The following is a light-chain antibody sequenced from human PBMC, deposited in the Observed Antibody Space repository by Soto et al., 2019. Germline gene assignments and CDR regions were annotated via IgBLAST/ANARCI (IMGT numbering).Light chain of an antibody. CDR2: DAS. CDR1: QSVSSY. J-gene: IGKJ5*01. V-gene: IGKV3-11*01. Sequence: EIVLTQSPATLSLSPGERATLSCRASQSVSSYLAWYQQKPGQAPRLLIYDASNRATGIPARFSGSGSGTDFTLTISSLEPEDFAVYYCQQPSGTFGQGTRLEIK. CDR3: QQPSGT.